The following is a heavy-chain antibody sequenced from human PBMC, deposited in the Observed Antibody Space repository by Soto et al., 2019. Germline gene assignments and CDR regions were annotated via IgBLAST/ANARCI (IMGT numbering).Heavy chain of an antibody. V-gene: IGHV4-59*01. CDR1: GVSMHNYY. Sequence: QVQLQESGPGLVKPSETLSLTCSVSGVSMHNYYGSWIRQSPGKPLEHIGYMHFTGGANYNPSLSSRVAISVDTSRNQFSLRLSSVTAADTATYYCAKSGHTFDAVIWGQGILVTVSS. D-gene: IGHD3-10*01. CDR3: AKSGHTFDAVI. J-gene: IGHJ4*02. CDR2: MHFTGGA.